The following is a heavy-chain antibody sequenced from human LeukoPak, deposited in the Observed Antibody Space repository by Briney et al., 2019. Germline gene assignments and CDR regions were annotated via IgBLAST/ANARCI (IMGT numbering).Heavy chain of an antibody. Sequence: KASETLSLTCAVYGGSFSGYYWSWIRQPPGKGLEWIGETNHSGSTNYNPSLKSRVTISVDTSKNQFSLKLSSVTAADTAVYYCARFPPYYGDGGYWGQGTLVTVSS. CDR3: ARFPPYYGDGGY. D-gene: IGHD4-17*01. CDR1: GGSFSGYY. CDR2: TNHSGST. V-gene: IGHV4-34*01. J-gene: IGHJ4*02.